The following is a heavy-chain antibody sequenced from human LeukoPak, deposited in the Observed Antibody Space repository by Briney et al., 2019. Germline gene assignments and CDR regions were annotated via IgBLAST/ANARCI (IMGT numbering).Heavy chain of an antibody. Sequence: GFLRLSCAASGFTLSTYAMSWVRQAPGKGLEWVSGISGSGDSTNYADSVKGRFTISRDNSKNTLYLQMNSMRAEDTAVYYCAKDRSDSSTWYAGSHWGQGTLVTVSS. CDR2: ISGSGDST. J-gene: IGHJ4*02. V-gene: IGHV3-23*01. D-gene: IGHD6-13*01. CDR1: GFTLSTYA. CDR3: AKDRSDSSTWYAGSH.